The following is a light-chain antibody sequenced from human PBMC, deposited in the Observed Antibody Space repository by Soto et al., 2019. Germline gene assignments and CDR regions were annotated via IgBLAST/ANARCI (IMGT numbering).Light chain of an antibody. CDR1: QSVSNN. CDR3: QQYNEWPLT. Sequence: EIVMTQSPATLSVSPGERATLSCRASQSVSNNLAWYQQKPGQAPRLLIYHASTGATGIPARFSGSGSGTELTLHISRLQSEDFAVYYCQQYNEWPLTFGGGTKVEIK. CDR2: HAS. J-gene: IGKJ4*01. V-gene: IGKV3-15*01.